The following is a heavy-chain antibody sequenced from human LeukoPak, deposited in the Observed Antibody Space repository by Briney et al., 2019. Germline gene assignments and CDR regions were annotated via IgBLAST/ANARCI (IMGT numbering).Heavy chain of an antibody. J-gene: IGHJ4*02. CDR1: GGSTSSYY. V-gene: IGHV4-59*01. CDR2: IYYSGST. CDR3: ARGYDILTGSLPFDY. D-gene: IGHD3-9*01. Sequence: SETLSLTCTVSGGSTSSYYWSWIRQPPGKGLEWIGYIYYSGSTNYNPSLKSRVTISVDTSKNQFSLKLGSVTAADTAVYYCARGYDILTGSLPFDYWGQGTLVTVSS.